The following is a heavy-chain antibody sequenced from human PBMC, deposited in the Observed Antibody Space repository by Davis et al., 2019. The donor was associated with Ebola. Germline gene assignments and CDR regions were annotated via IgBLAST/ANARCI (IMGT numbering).Heavy chain of an antibody. CDR3: AKTTMVRGVIITWGGMDV. CDR2: IRSDGSVK. Sequence: SLNLSCAASGFTFSLSGMHWVRHAPGNVLERVAFIRSDGSVKYYADSLKGRFTISRDNSKNTLYLQMNSLRAEDTAVYYCAKTTMVRGVIITWGGMDVWGQGTAVTVSS. J-gene: IGHJ6*02. V-gene: IGHV3-30*02. D-gene: IGHD3-10*01. CDR1: GFTFSLSG.